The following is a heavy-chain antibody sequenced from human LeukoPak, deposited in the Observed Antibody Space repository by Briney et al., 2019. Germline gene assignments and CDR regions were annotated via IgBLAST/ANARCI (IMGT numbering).Heavy chain of an antibody. D-gene: IGHD3-9*01. V-gene: IGHV4-59*01. Sequence: SETLSLTCTVSGGSISSYYWSWIRQPPGKGLEWIGYIYYSGSTNYNPSLKSRVTISVDTSKNQFSLKLSSVTAADTAVYYCARADILTGYYGGSWYYFDYWDQGTLVTVSS. CDR3: ARADILTGYYGGSWYYFDY. CDR1: GGSISSYY. J-gene: IGHJ4*02. CDR2: IYYSGST.